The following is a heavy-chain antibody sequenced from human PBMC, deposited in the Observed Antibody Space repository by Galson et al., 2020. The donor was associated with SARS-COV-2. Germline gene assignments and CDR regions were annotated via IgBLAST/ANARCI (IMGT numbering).Heavy chain of an antibody. D-gene: IGHD1-1*01. CDR2: IGSGSSLI. V-gene: IGHV3-48*02. J-gene: IGHJ5*02. CDR1: GFTFSTYS. Sequence: QAGGSLRLSCAASGFTFSTYSMNWVRQAPGKGLEWVSYIGSGSSLIYYADSVKGRFTISRDNAKNSLFLQMNSLRDEDTAVYYCARGTTTGVNWFDPWGQGTLVTVSS. CDR3: ARGTTTGVNWFDP.